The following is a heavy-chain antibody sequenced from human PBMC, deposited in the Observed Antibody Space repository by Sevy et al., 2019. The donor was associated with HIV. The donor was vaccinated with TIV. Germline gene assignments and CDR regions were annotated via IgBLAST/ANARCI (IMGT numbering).Heavy chain of an antibody. D-gene: IGHD6-6*01. V-gene: IGHV3-30*18. CDR3: AKDWMVYSSSSGVDY. J-gene: IGHJ4*02. Sequence: GGSLRLSCAASGFTFSSYGMHWVRQAPGKGLEWVAVISYDGSNKYYADSVKGRFTISRDNSKNTLYLQMNSLRAEDTAAYYCAKDWMVYSSSSGVDYWGQGTLVTVSS. CDR1: GFTFSSYG. CDR2: ISYDGSNK.